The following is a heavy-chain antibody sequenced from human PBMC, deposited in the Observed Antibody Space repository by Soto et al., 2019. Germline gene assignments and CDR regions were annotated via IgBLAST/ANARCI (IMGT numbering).Heavy chain of an antibody. CDR2: LYNSGTT. J-gene: IGHJ4*02. CDR1: GGSISSYY. Sequence: PSETLSLTCTVSGGSISSYYWSWIRQPPGEGLEWIGYLYNSGTTNYNPSLKSRVTISVDTSKNQFSLKLSSVTAADTAVYYCARSKRYFDWLLSAYFDDWGQGTRVTVSS. CDR3: ARSKRYFDWLLSAYFDD. D-gene: IGHD3-9*01. V-gene: IGHV4-59*12.